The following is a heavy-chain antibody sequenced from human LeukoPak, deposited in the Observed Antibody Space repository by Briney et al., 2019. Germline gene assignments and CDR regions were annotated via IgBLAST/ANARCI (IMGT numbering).Heavy chain of an antibody. Sequence: SETLSLTCTVSGGSISSSSYYWGWIRQPPGKGLEWIGSIYYSGSTYYNPSLKSRVTISVDTSKNQFSLKLSSVTAADTAVYYCASGRWYSSGWFDYWGQGTLVTVSS. CDR1: GGSISSSSYY. J-gene: IGHJ4*02. V-gene: IGHV4-39*07. D-gene: IGHD6-19*01. CDR3: ASGRWYSSGWFDY. CDR2: IYYSGST.